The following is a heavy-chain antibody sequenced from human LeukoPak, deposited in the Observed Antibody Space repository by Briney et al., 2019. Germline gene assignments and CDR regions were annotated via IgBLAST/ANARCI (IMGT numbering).Heavy chain of an antibody. Sequence: GESLKISCKGFGCSFTSYWIGWVRQLPGKGLEGMGIIYPGDSGTRYSPSFQGQVTISADKSISTAYLQWSSLTASDTAVYYCARRIAATGNWFDGWGQGTLVTVSS. CDR2: IYPGDSGT. J-gene: IGHJ5*02. CDR3: ARRIAATGNWFDG. CDR1: GCSFTSYW. D-gene: IGHD6-13*01. V-gene: IGHV5-51*01.